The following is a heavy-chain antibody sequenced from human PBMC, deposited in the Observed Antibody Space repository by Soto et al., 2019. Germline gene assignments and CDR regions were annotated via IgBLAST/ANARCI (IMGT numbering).Heavy chain of an antibody. CDR3: ARQIYDSDTGPNFQYYFDS. J-gene: IGHJ4*02. CDR2: IDPSDSQT. V-gene: IGHV5-10-1*01. D-gene: IGHD3-22*01. Sequence: NPGESLKISCKGPGYSFAGYWITWVRQKPGKGLEWMGRIDPSDSQTYYSPSFRGHVTISVTKSITTVFLQWSSLRASDTAMYYCARQIYDSDTGPNFQYYFDSWGQGTTVTVSS. CDR1: GYSFAGYW.